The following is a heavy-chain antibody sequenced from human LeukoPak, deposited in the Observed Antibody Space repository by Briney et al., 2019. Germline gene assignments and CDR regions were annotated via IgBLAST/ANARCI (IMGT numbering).Heavy chain of an antibody. D-gene: IGHD3-10*01. J-gene: IGHJ5*02. CDR1: GFTFRKYW. V-gene: IGHV3-74*01. CDR2: INPDDEST. Sequence: GGSLRLSCAASGFTFRKYWLHWVCQAPGKGLVWVSRINPDDESTSYADSVKGRFTISRDNAKNTLYLQMNSLRAEDTAVYYCAKDMAWTWGQGTLVTVSS. CDR3: AKDMAWT.